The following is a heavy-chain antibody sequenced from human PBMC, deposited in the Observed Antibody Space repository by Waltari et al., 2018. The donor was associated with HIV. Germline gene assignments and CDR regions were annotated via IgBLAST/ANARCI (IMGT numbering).Heavy chain of an antibody. J-gene: IGHJ6*02. D-gene: IGHD4-17*01. CDR1: GYTFTGYY. CDR3: ARVTTVTGDSYFYYGMDV. Sequence: QVQLVQSGAEVRKPGASVKVSCKASGYTFTGYYLHWVRQAPGQGLEWMGRSNPNRGGTNYAQKFQARVTMTRDTSIGAAYMELSSLRPNDTAVYYCARVTTVTGDSYFYYGMDVWGQGTTVTVSS. V-gene: IGHV1-2*06. CDR2: SNPNRGGT.